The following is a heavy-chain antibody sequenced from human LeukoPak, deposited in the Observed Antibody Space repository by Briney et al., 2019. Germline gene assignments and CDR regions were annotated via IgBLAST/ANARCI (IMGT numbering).Heavy chain of an antibody. Sequence: ASVKASCKASGYTFTSYAMHWVRQAPGQRLEWMGWINAGNGNTKYSQEFQGRVTITRDTSASTAYMELSSLRSEDMAVYYCARGGSGGYSYGGWFDPWGQGTLVTVSS. V-gene: IGHV1-3*03. CDR3: ARGGSGGYSYGGWFDP. J-gene: IGHJ5*02. D-gene: IGHD5-18*01. CDR2: INAGNGNT. CDR1: GYTFTSYA.